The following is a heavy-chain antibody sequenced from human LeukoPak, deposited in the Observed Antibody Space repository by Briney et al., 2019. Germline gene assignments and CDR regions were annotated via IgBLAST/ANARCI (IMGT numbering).Heavy chain of an antibody. D-gene: IGHD5-18*01. CDR3: AKSEYSYGYFDY. V-gene: IGHV3-9*03. Sequence: GGSLRLSCAASGFTFNDYAMHWVRQAPGKGLEWVSGISWNSGSVGYADSVKGRFTISRDNAKNSLYLQMNSLRAEDMALYYCAKSEYSYGYFDYWGQGALVTVSS. CDR2: ISWNSGSV. CDR1: GFTFNDYA. J-gene: IGHJ4*02.